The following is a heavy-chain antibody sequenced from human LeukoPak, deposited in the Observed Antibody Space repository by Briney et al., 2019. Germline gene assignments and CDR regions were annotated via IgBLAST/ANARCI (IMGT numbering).Heavy chain of an antibody. CDR1: GFTFSSYS. Sequence: PGGSLRLSCAASGFTFSSYSMNWVRQAPGKGLEWVSYISSGSSTIYYADSVKDRFTISRDNSKNTLSLQMNSLRAEDTAVYYCAKGRGTTVTSAANYWGQGTLVTVSS. V-gene: IGHV3-48*01. J-gene: IGHJ4*02. D-gene: IGHD4-17*01. CDR2: ISSGSSTI. CDR3: AKGRGTTVTSAANY.